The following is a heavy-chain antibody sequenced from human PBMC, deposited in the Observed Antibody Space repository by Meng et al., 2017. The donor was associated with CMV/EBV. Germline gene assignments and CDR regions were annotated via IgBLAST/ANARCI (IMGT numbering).Heavy chain of an antibody. Sequence: GSLKISCAASGFTFSSSSMNWVRQAPGKGLEWFSSISSSSSYIYYADSVKGRFTISRDNAKNSLYLQMNSLRAEDTAVYYCARDQYSSSSHYYYYGMDVWGQGTTVTVSS. D-gene: IGHD6-6*01. CDR2: ISSSSSYI. V-gene: IGHV3-21*01. CDR3: ARDQYSSSSHYYYYGMDV. CDR1: GFTFSSSS. J-gene: IGHJ6*02.